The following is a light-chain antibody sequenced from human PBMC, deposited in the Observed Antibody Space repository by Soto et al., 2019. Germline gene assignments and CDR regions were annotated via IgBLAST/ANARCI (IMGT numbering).Light chain of an antibody. V-gene: IGKV3-20*01. CDR1: QIVNSNY. CDR2: GAS. CDR3: QQYSRSPMT. Sequence: THSPGTLSLSPVERATLSYRASQIVNSNYLAWYQHKPGQSPRFLIYGASRRATGIPDRFSGSGTGTDFTLTISRVEPEDVAIYYCQQYSRSPMTFGQGTRLEIK. J-gene: IGKJ5*01.